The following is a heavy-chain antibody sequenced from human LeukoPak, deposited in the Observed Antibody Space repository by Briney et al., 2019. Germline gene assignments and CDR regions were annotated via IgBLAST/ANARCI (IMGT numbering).Heavy chain of an antibody. CDR2: ISGSGGST. J-gene: IGHJ3*02. CDR3: AYTATGAKNGPGAFDI. CDR1: GFTFSSYA. Sequence: SGGSLRLSCAASGFTFSSYAMSWVRQAPGKGLEWVSAISGSGGSTYYADSVKGRFTISRDNSKNTLYLQMNSLRAEDTAVYYCAYTATGAKNGPGAFDIWGQGTMVTVSS. V-gene: IGHV3-23*01. D-gene: IGHD5-18*01.